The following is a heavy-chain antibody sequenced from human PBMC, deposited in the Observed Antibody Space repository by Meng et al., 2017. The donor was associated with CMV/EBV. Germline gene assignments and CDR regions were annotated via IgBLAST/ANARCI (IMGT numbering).Heavy chain of an antibody. Sequence: GESLKISCAASGFTFSSYSMNWVRQAPGKGPEWVSSISSSSSYIYYADSVKGRFTISRDNAKNSLYLQMNSLRAEDTAVYYCARDRKLELRDYWGQGTLVTVSS. D-gene: IGHD1-7*01. CDR1: GFTFSSYS. J-gene: IGHJ4*02. CDR2: ISSSSSYI. V-gene: IGHV3-21*01. CDR3: ARDRKLELRDY.